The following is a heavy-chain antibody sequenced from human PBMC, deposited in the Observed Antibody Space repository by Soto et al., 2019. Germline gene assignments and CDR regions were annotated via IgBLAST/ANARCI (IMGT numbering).Heavy chain of an antibody. V-gene: IGHV1-69*13. J-gene: IGHJ6*02. CDR2: IIPIFGTA. CDR1: GGTFSSYA. D-gene: IGHD2-8*01. Sequence: ASVKVSCKASGGTFSSYAIIWVRQAPGQGLEWMGGIIPIFGTANYAQKFQGRVTITADESTSTAYMGLSSLRSEDTAVYYCARCLKRGHGMLFYYYYGMDVWVPETLLVTVSS. CDR3: ARCLKRGHGMLFYYYYGMDV.